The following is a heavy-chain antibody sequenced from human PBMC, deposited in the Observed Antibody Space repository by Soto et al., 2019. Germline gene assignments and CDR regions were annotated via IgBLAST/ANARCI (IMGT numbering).Heavy chain of an antibody. CDR1: GFTFSSYG. CDR2: ISYDGSNK. CDR3: AKGDTGTPEPFDY. Sequence: GGSLRLSCAASGFTFSSYGMHWVRQAPGKGLEWVAVISYDGSNKYYADSVKGRFTISRDNSKNTLYLQMNSLRAEDTAVYYCAKGDTGTPEPFDYWGQGTLVTVSS. J-gene: IGHJ4*02. V-gene: IGHV3-30*18. D-gene: IGHD1-1*01.